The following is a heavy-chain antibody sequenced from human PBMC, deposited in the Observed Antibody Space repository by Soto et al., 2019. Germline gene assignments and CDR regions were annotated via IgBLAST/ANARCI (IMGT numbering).Heavy chain of an antibody. CDR1: GFTFSSSA. V-gene: IGHV3-23*01. J-gene: IGHJ6*03. CDR2: ISNSGGTT. CDR3: AKGSRGAYYYCMDV. Sequence: EVQMLESGGGLVQPGGSLRLSCAASGFTFSSSAMNWVRQAPGKGLEWVSSISNSGGTTSYADSVKGRFTISRDNSKNTLYLQMISLRAEDTAVYYCAKGSRGAYYYCMDVWCKGATVTVSS.